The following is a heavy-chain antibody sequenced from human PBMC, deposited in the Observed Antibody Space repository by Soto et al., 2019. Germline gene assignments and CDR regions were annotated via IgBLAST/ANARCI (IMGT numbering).Heavy chain of an antibody. J-gene: IGHJ4*02. CDR1: GYTFTGYC. CDR3: ARGPDFWSGYYAPLDY. V-gene: IGHV1-2*02. Sequence: ASVKVSCKASGYTFTGYCMHWVRQAPGQGLEWMGWINPNSGGTNYAQKFQGRVTMTRDTSISTAYMELSRLRSDDTAVYYCARGPDFWSGYYAPLDYWGQGTLVTVSS. CDR2: INPNSGGT. D-gene: IGHD3-3*01.